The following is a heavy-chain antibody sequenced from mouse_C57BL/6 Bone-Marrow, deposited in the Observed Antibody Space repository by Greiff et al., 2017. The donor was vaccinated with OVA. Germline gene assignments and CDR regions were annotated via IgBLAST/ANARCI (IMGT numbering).Heavy chain of an antibody. D-gene: IGHD2-3*01. CDR3: ARSIYDGYTLAY. V-gene: IGHV5-17*01. CDR2: ISSGSSTI. CDR1: GFTFSDYG. Sequence: EVKVVESGGGLVKPGGSLKLSCAASGFTFSDYGMHWVRQAPEKGLEWVAYISSGSSTIYYADTVKGRFTISRDNAKNTLFLQMTSLRSEDTAMYYCARSIYDGYTLAYWGQGTLVTVSA. J-gene: IGHJ3*01.